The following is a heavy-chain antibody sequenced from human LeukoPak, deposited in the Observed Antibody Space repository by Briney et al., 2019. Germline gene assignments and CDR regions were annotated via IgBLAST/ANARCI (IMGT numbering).Heavy chain of an antibody. CDR2: ISSRQNDI. Sequence: GGSLRLSCAASGFTFSSFNMNWVRQTPGKGLEWVSSISSRQNDIQYADSLEGRFTISRDNAKNSLYLQMNSLRAEDTAVYFCAREVGSGWNYFELWGQGTLVTVSS. V-gene: IGHV3-21*01. CDR3: AREVGSGWNYFEL. J-gene: IGHJ4*02. D-gene: IGHD6-19*01. CDR1: GFTFSSFN.